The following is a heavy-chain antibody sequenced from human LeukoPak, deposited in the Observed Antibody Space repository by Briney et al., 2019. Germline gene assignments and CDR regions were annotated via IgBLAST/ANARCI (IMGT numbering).Heavy chain of an antibody. J-gene: IGHJ5*02. D-gene: IGHD2-2*03. Sequence: ASVKVSCKASGYTFTGYYLHWVRQAPGQGLEWMGWINPNSGGTNYAQKCQGRVTMTRDTSISTAYMELSRLRSDDTAVYYCARDLDIVVVAAPNWFDPWGQGTLVTVSS. CDR2: INPNSGGT. V-gene: IGHV1-2*02. CDR1: GYTFTGYY. CDR3: ARDLDIVVVAAPNWFDP.